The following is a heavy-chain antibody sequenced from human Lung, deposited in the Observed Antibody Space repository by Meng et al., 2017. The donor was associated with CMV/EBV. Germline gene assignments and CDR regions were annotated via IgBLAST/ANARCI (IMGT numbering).Heavy chain of an antibody. Sequence: GSLRLXCTVSGYSISSGYYWGWIRQPPGKGLEWIGSIYHSGSTYYNPSLKSRVTISVDTSKNQFSLKVSSVTAADTAVYHCARSSSTVFWFDPWGQGTRVIGAS. CDR3: ARSSSTVFWFDP. V-gene: IGHV4-38-2*02. J-gene: IGHJ5*02. CDR1: GYSISSGYY. D-gene: IGHD4-11*01. CDR2: IYHSGST.